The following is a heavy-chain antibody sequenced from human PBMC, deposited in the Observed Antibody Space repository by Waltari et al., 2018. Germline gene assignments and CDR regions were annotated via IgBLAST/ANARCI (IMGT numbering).Heavy chain of an antibody. Sequence: QVQLQESGPGLVKPSETLSLTCTVSGGSISSYYWSWIRQPPGKGLEWIGYIYYSGSTNYNPSLKSRVTISVDTSKNQFSLKLSSVTAADTAVYYCARGGGELPYYFDYWGQGTLVTVSS. V-gene: IGHV4-59*01. CDR2: IYYSGST. J-gene: IGHJ4*02. D-gene: IGHD1-26*01. CDR1: GGSISSYY. CDR3: ARGGGELPYYFDY.